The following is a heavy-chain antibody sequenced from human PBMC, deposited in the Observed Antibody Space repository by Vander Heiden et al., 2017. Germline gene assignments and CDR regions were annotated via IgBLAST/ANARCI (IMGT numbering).Heavy chain of an antibody. CDR2: INSYGSST. V-gene: IGHV3-74*01. J-gene: IGHJ6*02. CDR1: GFTFSSYW. Sequence: EVQLVESGGGLVQPGGSLRLSCAASGFTFSSYWMHWVRQAPGKGLGWVSLINSYGSSTSYADSVKGRFTISRDNAKNTLYLQMNSLRAEDTAVYYCARDLAYYDFWSGYYTGGSGMDVWGQGTTVTVSS. CDR3: ARDLAYYDFWSGYYTGGSGMDV. D-gene: IGHD3-3*01.